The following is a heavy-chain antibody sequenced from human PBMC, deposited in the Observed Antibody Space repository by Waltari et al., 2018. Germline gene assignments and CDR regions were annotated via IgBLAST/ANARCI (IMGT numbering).Heavy chain of an antibody. CDR3: AKDRVGSTNYYYIDV. CDR2: IRYDGSNT. D-gene: IGHD6-13*01. V-gene: IGHV3-30*02. Sequence: QVQLVESGGGVVQPGGSLRLSCAASGFTFSSYGMHWVRQAPGKGRWWVAFIRYDGSNTYYPDSVKGRFTISRDNPKNTVYLQMNSLRAEDTAVYYCAKDRVGSTNYYYIDVWGKGTTVTVSS. J-gene: IGHJ6*03. CDR1: GFTFSSYG.